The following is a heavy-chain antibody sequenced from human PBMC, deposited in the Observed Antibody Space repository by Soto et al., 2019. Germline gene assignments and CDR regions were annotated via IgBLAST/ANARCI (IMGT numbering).Heavy chain of an antibody. CDR3: ARARQGSSWYWDH. V-gene: IGHV4-31*03. J-gene: IGHJ4*02. Sequence: SETLSLTCTVSGGSISSGGYYWSWIRQHPGKGLEWIGYIYYSGSTYYNPSLKSRVTISVDTSKNQFSLKLSSVTAADTAVYYCARARQGSSWYWDHWGQGTLVTVSS. CDR2: IYYSGST. CDR1: GGSISSGGYY. D-gene: IGHD6-13*01.